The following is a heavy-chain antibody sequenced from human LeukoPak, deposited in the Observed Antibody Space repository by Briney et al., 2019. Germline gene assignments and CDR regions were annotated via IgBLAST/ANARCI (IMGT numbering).Heavy chain of an antibody. J-gene: IGHJ4*02. CDR2: ISSSSSTI. CDR3: AREYPTVVPAANFDY. D-gene: IGHD2-2*01. CDR1: GFTFSSYS. V-gene: IGHV3-48*01. Sequence: GGSLRLSCAASGFTFSSYSMNWVRQAPGKGLEWISYISSSSSTIYYADSVKGRFTISRDNAKNSLYLQMNSLRAEDTAVYYCAREYPTVVPAANFDYWGQGTLVTVSS.